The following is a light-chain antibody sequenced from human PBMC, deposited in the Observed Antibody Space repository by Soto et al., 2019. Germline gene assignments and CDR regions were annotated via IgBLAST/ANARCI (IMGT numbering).Light chain of an antibody. CDR1: QSVSSNY. Sequence: EIVLTQSPGTLSLSPGERGTLSCRASQSVSSNYLAWYQQKPGQAPRLLIYGASSRATGIPDRFSGSGSGTDFTLTISRLEPEDFAVYYCQQYGSSPLITFGQGTRLEIK. CDR2: GAS. V-gene: IGKV3-20*01. J-gene: IGKJ5*01. CDR3: QQYGSSPLIT.